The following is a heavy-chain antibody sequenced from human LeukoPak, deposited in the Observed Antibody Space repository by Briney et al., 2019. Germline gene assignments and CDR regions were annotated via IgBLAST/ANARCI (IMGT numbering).Heavy chain of an antibody. V-gene: IGHV4-59*01. CDR1: GGSISSYY. J-gene: IGHJ5*02. D-gene: IGHD3-3*01. CDR2: IYYSGST. CDR3: ARALYYDFWSGYNNWFDP. Sequence: PSETLSLTCTVSGGSISSYYWSCIRQPPGKGLEWIGYIYYSGSTNYNPSLKSRVTISVDTSKNQFSLKLSSVTAADTAVYYYARALYYDFWSGYNNWFDPWGQGTLVTVSS.